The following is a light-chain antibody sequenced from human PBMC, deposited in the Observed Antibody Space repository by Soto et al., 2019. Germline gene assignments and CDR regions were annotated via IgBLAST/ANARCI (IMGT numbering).Light chain of an antibody. CDR3: QQSHSTPIT. CDR2: AVS. V-gene: IGKV1-39*01. Sequence: DIQMTQSPSSLSASVGDRVTITCRTSQNIEKYLNWYQQKPGEAPKLLIYAVSNLQTGVPSRFSGSGSATDFILTIASLQPEDFATYYCQQSHSTPITFGQGTRLEI. J-gene: IGKJ5*01. CDR1: QNIEKY.